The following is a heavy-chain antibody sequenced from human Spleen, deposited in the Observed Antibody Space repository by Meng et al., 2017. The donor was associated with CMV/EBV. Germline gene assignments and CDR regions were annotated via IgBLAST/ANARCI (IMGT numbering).Heavy chain of an antibody. J-gene: IGHJ4*02. CDR1: GFTFSDYY. CDR3: ATRRDGYNTH. D-gene: IGHD5-24*01. Sequence: GESLKISCAASGFTFSDYYMSWIRQAPGKGLEWVSYISSSGSTIYYADSVKGRFTISRDNSKNTLYLQMNSLRAEDTAVYYCATRRDGYNTHWGQGTLVTVSS. CDR2: ISSSGSTI. V-gene: IGHV3-11*01.